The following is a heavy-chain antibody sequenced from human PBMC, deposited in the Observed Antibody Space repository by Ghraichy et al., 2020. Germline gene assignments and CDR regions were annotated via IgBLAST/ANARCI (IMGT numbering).Heavy chain of an antibody. D-gene: IGHD6-13*01. J-gene: IGHJ2*01. Sequence: GESLNISCAASGFTFSSYAMSWVRQAPGKGLEWVSAISGFGGSTYYADSVKGRFTISRDTSKNTLYLQMNSLRAEDTAVYYCAKDTRIAAAGTSTYWYFDLWGRGTLVTVSS. CDR2: ISGFGGST. CDR1: GFTFSSYA. CDR3: AKDTRIAAAGTSTYWYFDL. V-gene: IGHV3-23*01.